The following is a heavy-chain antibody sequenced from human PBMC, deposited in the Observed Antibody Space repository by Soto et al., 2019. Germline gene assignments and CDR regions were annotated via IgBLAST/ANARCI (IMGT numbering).Heavy chain of an antibody. CDR3: ARGPRGYVYYHGMDV. V-gene: IGHV4-4*07. CDR1: GGSISSYY. Sequence: QVQVHESGPGLVKPSETLSLTCTVSGGSISSYYCSWIRQAAGKGLEWIGRIDTSGTTNYNPALKSRVTMSVDASQNPFSLNLSSVTAADTAVYYCARGPRGYVYYHGMDVWGQGTTVTVSS. D-gene: IGHD3-10*01. J-gene: IGHJ6*02. CDR2: IDTSGTT.